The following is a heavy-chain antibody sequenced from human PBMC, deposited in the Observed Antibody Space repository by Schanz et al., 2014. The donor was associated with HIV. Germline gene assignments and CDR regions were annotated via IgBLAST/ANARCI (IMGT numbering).Heavy chain of an antibody. V-gene: IGHV1-69*01. CDR2: VIPAFGTA. CDR3: ARDTLGTVYFFDY. CDR1: GGTFRNHA. D-gene: IGHD7-27*01. J-gene: IGHJ4*02. Sequence: QVQLVQSGTEVKKPGSSVKVSCKASGGTFRNHAISWVRQAPGQGLEWVGGVIPAFGTANYAQKFRGRVTITVDESTSTAYMELSSLRSEDTAVYYCARDTLGTVYFFDYWGQGTLITVSS.